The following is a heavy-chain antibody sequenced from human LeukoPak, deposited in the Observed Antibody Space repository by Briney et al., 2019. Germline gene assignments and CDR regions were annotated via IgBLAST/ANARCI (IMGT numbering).Heavy chain of an antibody. CDR1: GGSISSGGYY. CDR3: ARGLLWFGELPMFDP. CDR2: IYHSGST. J-gene: IGHJ5*02. Sequence: SQTLSLTCAVSGGSISSGGYYWSWIRQPPGKGLEWIGYIYHSGSTYYNPFLKSRVIISVDRSKNQFSLKLSSVTAADTAVYYCARGLLWFGELPMFDPWGQGTLVTVSS. D-gene: IGHD3-10*01. V-gene: IGHV4-30-2*01.